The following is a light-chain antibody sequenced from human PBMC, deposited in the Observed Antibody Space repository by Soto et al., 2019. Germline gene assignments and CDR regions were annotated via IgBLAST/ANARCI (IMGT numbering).Light chain of an antibody. CDR1: QSVSSN. CDR3: QQYNDWPPIT. J-gene: IGKJ5*01. CDR2: DAS. V-gene: IGKV3-15*01. Sequence: EIVMTQSPATLSVVPWEIATLSCRASQSVSSNLAWYQQKPGQAPRLLIYDASTRATVIPARFSGSGSGTEFTLTISSLQSEDFAVYYCQQYNDWPPITFGQGTRLEIK.